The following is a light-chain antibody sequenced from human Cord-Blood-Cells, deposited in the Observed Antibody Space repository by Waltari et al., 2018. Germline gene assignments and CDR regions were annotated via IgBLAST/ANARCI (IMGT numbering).Light chain of an antibody. CDR2: GES. CDR1: KSVSSN. V-gene: IGKV3-15*01. Sequence: EIVMTQSPATLPVSPGERATLSCRASKSVSSNLAWYQQNTGQAPRLLIYGESTRATCIPARLSGSGCWTAFTLTISSLQYEDFAVYYCQQYNNWSPRTFGQGTKVEIK. J-gene: IGKJ1*01. CDR3: QQYNNWSPRT.